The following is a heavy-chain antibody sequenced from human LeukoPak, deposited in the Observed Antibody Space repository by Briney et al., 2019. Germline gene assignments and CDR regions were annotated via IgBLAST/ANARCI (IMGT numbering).Heavy chain of an antibody. Sequence: GGSLTLSCAASGLTFTTYVMTWVRQAPGKGLEWVSGISASGGNTYYADSVKGRFTISRDNSKNTLYLQMNSLRAEDTAVYYCAKDQRGAIPYYFDYWGQGTLVTVSS. CDR2: ISASGGNT. J-gene: IGHJ4*02. D-gene: IGHD1-26*01. V-gene: IGHV3-23*01. CDR1: GLTFTTYV. CDR3: AKDQRGAIPYYFDY.